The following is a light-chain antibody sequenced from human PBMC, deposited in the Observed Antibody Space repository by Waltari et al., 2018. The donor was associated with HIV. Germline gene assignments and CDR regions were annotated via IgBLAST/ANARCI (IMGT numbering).Light chain of an antibody. Sequence: EIVLTQSPGTLSLSPGERATLSCRASQSVSDNYLAWYQQKPGQAPRPLIYGASSRATGIPDRFSGRGSGTDFTLTISRLEPDDFAEYYCQQYGSSPYTFGQGTKLEIK. V-gene: IGKV3-20*01. J-gene: IGKJ2*01. CDR2: GAS. CDR3: QQYGSSPYT. CDR1: QSVSDNY.